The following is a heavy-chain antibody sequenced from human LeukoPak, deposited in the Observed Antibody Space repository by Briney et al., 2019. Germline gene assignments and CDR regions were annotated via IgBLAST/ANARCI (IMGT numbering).Heavy chain of an antibody. Sequence: PGGSLRLSCAASGFTFSNYAMHWVRQAPGKAPEYASAITGNGGNTYYANSVKGRFTISRDNSKNTLYLQMGSLRAEDMAVYYCARVGSWDAFDIWGQGTMVTVSS. CDR1: GFTFSNYA. CDR2: ITGNGGNT. CDR3: ARVGSWDAFDI. D-gene: IGHD1-26*01. J-gene: IGHJ3*02. V-gene: IGHV3-64*01.